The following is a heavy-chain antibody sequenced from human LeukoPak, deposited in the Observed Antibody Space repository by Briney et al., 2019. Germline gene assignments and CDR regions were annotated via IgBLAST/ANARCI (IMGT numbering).Heavy chain of an antibody. Sequence: GGSLRLSCAASGFTFSSYAMSWVRQAPGKGLEWVSAISGSGGSTYYADSVKGRFTISRDNSKNTLFLLMNSLRVEDTAVYYCAKEKRDGYNPFRDFDYWGQGTLVTVSS. D-gene: IGHD5-24*01. CDR2: ISGSGGST. J-gene: IGHJ4*02. V-gene: IGHV3-23*01. CDR3: AKEKRDGYNPFRDFDY. CDR1: GFTFSSYA.